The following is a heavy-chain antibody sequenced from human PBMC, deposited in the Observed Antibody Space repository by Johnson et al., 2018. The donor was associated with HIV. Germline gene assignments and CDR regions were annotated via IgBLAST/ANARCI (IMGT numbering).Heavy chain of an antibody. Sequence: QVQLVESGGGLVKPGGSLRLSCAASGFTFSDYYMSWIRQAPGKGLEWVSYISSSGSTIHYADFVKGRFTNSRDNAKNTLYLQMNSLRAEDTAVYYCAKDRASIAAALDAFDIWGQGTMVTVSS. J-gene: IGHJ3*02. CDR2: ISSSGSTI. CDR3: AKDRASIAAALDAFDI. D-gene: IGHD6-13*01. V-gene: IGHV3-11*01. CDR1: GFTFSDYY.